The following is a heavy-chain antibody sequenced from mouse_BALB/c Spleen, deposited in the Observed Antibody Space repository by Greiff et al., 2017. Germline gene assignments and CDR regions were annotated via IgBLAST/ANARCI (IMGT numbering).Heavy chain of an antibody. V-gene: IGHV2-6-7*01. CDR1: GFSFTGDD. CDR3: AREGGVLSFDY. Sequence: VMLVESGPGLVAPSQSLSLTCTVSGFSFTGDDVNWRRQPLGKGLEWLGMIWGNGSTDYNSALKSRLSISKDNSKSQVFLKMNSLQTDDTARYYCAREGGVLSFDYWGQGTTLTVSS. J-gene: IGHJ2*01. CDR2: IWGNGST. D-gene: IGHD1-1*02.